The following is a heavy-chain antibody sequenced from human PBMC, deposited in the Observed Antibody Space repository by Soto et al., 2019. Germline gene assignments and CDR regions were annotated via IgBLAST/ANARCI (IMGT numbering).Heavy chain of an antibody. V-gene: IGHV3-23*01. CDR2: ISGSGGST. CDR3: AKDQGSSAYVIDY. Sequence: EVQLLESGGGLVQPGGSLRLSCAASGFTFSNYAVTWVRQAPGKGLEWVSTISGSGGSTYYADSVKGRFTISRDNSKNTLYLQMNSLRAEDTAVYYCAKDQGSSAYVIDYWGQGTLVTVSS. D-gene: IGHD6-13*01. CDR1: GFTFSNYA. J-gene: IGHJ4*02.